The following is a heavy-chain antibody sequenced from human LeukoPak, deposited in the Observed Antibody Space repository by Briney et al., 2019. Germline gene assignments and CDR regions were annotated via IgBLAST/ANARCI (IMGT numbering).Heavy chain of an antibody. Sequence: GGSLRLSCAASGFTFSSYAMSWVRQAPGKGLEWVAVISYDGSNKYYADSVKGRFTISRDNSKNTLYLQMNSLRAEDTAVYYCARDGRFGEIYYGMDVWGQGTTVTVSS. CDR1: GFTFSSYA. J-gene: IGHJ6*02. D-gene: IGHD3-10*01. CDR2: ISYDGSNK. CDR3: ARDGRFGEIYYGMDV. V-gene: IGHV3-30*04.